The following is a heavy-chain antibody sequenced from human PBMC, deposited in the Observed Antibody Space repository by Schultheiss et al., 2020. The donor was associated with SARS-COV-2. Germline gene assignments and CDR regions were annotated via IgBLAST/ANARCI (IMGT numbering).Heavy chain of an antibody. Sequence: SETLSLTCTVSGGSISSYYWSWIRQPAGKGLEWIGSIYHSGSTYYNPSLKSRVTISVDTSKNQFSLKLSSVTAADTAVYYCARDLAIFGVGDYFDYWGQGTLVTVSS. CDR1: GGSISSYY. CDR2: IYHSGST. J-gene: IGHJ4*02. CDR3: ARDLAIFGVGDYFDY. D-gene: IGHD3-3*01. V-gene: IGHV4-4*07.